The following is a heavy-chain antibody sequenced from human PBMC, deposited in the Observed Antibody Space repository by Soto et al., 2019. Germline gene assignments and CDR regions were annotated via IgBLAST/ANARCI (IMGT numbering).Heavy chain of an antibody. CDR2: ISGSGGST. Sequence: EVQVLESGGGLVQPGGSLRLSCAASGFTFSSYAMSWVRQAPGKGLEWVSAISGSGGSTYYADSVKGRFTISRDNSKNTLYLQMNSLRAEDTAVYYCAKPPTGDPLYWYFDLWGRGTLVTVSS. CDR3: AKPPTGDPLYWYFDL. V-gene: IGHV3-23*01. J-gene: IGHJ2*01. CDR1: GFTFSSYA. D-gene: IGHD7-27*01.